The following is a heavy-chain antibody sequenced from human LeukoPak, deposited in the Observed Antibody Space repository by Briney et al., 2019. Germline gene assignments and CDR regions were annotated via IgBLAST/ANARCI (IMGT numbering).Heavy chain of an antibody. D-gene: IGHD3-10*01. CDR3: ARDKFRSSANWFDP. CDR2: IYTSGST. J-gene: IGHJ5*02. V-gene: IGHV4-4*07. CDR1: GGSISSYY. Sequence: PSETPSLTCTVSGGSISSYYWSWIRQPAGKGLEWIGRIYTSGSTNYNPSLKSRVTMSVDTSKNQFSLKLSSVTAADTAVYYCARDKFRSSANWFDPWGQGTLVTVSS.